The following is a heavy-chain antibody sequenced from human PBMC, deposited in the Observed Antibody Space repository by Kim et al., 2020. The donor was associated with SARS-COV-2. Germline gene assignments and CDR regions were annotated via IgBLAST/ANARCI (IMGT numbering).Heavy chain of an antibody. CDR1: GYSFTSYW. D-gene: IGHD3-3*01. Sequence: GESLKISCKGSGYSFTSYWISWVRQMPGKGLEWMGRIDPSDSYTNYSPSFQGHVTISADKSISTAYLQWSSLKASDTAMYYCATPTSVSFLEWHDPLDYWGQGTLVTVSS. J-gene: IGHJ4*02. V-gene: IGHV5-10-1*01. CDR2: IDPSDSYT. CDR3: ATPTSVSFLEWHDPLDY.